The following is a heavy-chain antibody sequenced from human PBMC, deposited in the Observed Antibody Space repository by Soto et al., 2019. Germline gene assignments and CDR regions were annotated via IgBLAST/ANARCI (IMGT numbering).Heavy chain of an antibody. V-gene: IGHV1-69*06. J-gene: IGHJ1*01. D-gene: IGHD5-18*01. CDR1: GRIFSSFP. CDR2: VISASGSV. CDR3: ARVGSRDAYNYVLDQ. Sequence: QVQVVQSGAEVKKPGSSVKISCKASGRIFSSFPTSWVRQVPGQGLECMGGVISASGSVTYAPKFQGRVTMTAVNSAGIGYMELTSLTSEDTAIYYCARVGSRDAYNYVLDQWGPGTMVTVS.